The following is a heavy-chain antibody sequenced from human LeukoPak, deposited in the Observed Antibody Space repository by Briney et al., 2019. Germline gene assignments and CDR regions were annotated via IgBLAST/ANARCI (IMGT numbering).Heavy chain of an antibody. V-gene: IGHV3-64*01. CDR2: ISSDGGAT. Sequence: AGTLRLSCAASGFTFSSYAMHWVRQAPEKGLEYISTISSDGGATYYANSVKGRFTISRDNSKNTLYLQMGSLRAEDMGLYYCAREIYSGSSDYWGKGTLVTVSS. CDR1: GFTFSSYA. D-gene: IGHD1-26*01. J-gene: IGHJ4*02. CDR3: AREIYSGSSDY.